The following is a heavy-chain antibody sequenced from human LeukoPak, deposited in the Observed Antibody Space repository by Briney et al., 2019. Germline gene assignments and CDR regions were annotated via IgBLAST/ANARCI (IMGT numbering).Heavy chain of an antibody. J-gene: IGHJ6*03. CDR2: IYSGDNT. V-gene: IGHV3-66*02. CDR3: ARVSGYCSSTSCYIWYYYYYMDV. D-gene: IGHD2-2*02. Sequence: GGSLRLSCAASGFTVSNNYMSWVRQAPGKGLEWVSVIYSGDNTYYVESVKGRFTISRDNSKNTLFLQMNRLRAEDTAVYYCARVSGYCSSTSCYIWYYYYYMDVWGKGTTVTVSS. CDR1: GFTVSNNY.